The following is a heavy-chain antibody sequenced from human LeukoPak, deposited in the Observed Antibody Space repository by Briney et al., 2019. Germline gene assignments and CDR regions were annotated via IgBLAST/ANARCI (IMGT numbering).Heavy chain of an antibody. CDR1: DDSINSGDYY. D-gene: IGHD6-13*01. CDR2: INHSGST. CDR3: ARLRGYSSSGY. Sequence: SQTLSLTCTVSDDSINSGDYYWSWIRQPPGKGLEWIGEINHSGSTNYNPSLKSRVTISVDTSKNQFSLKLSSVTAADTAVYYCARLRGYSSSGYWGQGTLVTVSS. J-gene: IGHJ4*02. V-gene: IGHV4-30-4*08.